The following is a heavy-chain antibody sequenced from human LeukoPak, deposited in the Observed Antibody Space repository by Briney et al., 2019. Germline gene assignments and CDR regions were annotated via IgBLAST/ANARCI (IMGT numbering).Heavy chain of an antibody. Sequence: PGGSLGLSCAASGFPFNNYWMHWVRQAPGEGLVWVSHIDPSGGSTNYAEPVKGRFTISRDNAKNTLYLQMNSLRADDTAVYYCASADVGPRTFESWGQGTLVTVSS. CDR1: GFPFNNYW. J-gene: IGHJ4*02. V-gene: IGHV3-74*01. CDR2: IDPSGGST. D-gene: IGHD1-26*01. CDR3: ASADVGPRTFES.